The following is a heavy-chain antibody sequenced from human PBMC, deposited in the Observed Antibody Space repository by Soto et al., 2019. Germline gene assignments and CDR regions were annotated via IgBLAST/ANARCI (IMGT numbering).Heavy chain of an antibody. CDR1: GGSFNSYT. V-gene: IGHV1-69*08. D-gene: IGHD3-10*01. CDR3: ARDKAVMNAAINMAY. J-gene: IGHJ4*01. CDR2: IIPFANIA. Sequence: QVQLVQSGAEVKKPGSSVRVSCKASGGSFNSYTFNWVRQAPGQGLEWMGRIIPFANIANYAQAFEDRVTISADSSAPTVYMELRSLTPDDTAVYYCARDKAVMNAAINMAYWGQGTLVAVSS.